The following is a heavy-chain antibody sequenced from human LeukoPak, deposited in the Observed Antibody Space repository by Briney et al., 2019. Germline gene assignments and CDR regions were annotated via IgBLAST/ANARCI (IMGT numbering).Heavy chain of an antibody. CDR2: ISSSGSTI. Sequence: GGSLRLSCAASGFTFSSYEMNWVRQAPGEGLEWVSYISSSGSTIYYADSVKGRFTISRDNAKNSLYLQMNSLRAEDTAVYYCARGLGGYYDSSGYYEFDEYFQHWGQGTLVTVSS. D-gene: IGHD3-22*01. J-gene: IGHJ1*01. CDR3: ARGLGGYYDSSGYYEFDEYFQH. V-gene: IGHV3-48*03. CDR1: GFTFSSYE.